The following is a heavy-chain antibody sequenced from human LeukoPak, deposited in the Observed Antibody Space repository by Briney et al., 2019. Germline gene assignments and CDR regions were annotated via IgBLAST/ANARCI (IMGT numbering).Heavy chain of an antibody. D-gene: IGHD6-13*01. Sequence: GGSLRLSCAASGFTFSNYWMSWVRQAPGKGLEWVANIKEDGSEKYYVDSVKGRFTVSRDNARNSLYLQMNSLRAEDTAVYYCASGRQLGYWGQGTLVTVSS. CDR1: GFTFSNYW. J-gene: IGHJ4*02. CDR2: IKEDGSEK. V-gene: IGHV3-7*01. CDR3: ASGRQLGY.